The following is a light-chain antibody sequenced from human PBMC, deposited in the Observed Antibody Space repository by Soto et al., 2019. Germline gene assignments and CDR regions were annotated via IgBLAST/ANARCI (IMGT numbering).Light chain of an antibody. CDR1: SSDVGGYKF. CDR2: EVS. Sequence: QSALTQPPSASGSPGQSVTISCTGTSSDVGGYKFVSWYQQHPGKAPQLIIYEVSNRPSGVSNRFSGSKSGNTASLTISGLQAEDEADYYCSSYTTSSTLEVFGTGTKLTVL. CDR3: SSYTTSSTLEV. J-gene: IGLJ1*01. V-gene: IGLV2-14*01.